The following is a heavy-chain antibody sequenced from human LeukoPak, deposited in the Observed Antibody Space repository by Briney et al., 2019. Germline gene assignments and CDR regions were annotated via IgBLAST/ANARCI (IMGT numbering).Heavy chain of an antibody. D-gene: IGHD1-26*01. J-gene: IGHJ4*02. CDR3: ARAWWELSADY. CDR2: IKQDGSEK. CDR1: GFTFRSYW. V-gene: IGHV3-7*01. Sequence: PGGSLRISCAASGFTFRSYWMSWVRQAPGKGLEWVANIKQDGSEKYYVDSVKGRFTISRDNAKNSLYLQMNSLRAEDTAVYYCARAWWELSADYWGQGTLVTVSS.